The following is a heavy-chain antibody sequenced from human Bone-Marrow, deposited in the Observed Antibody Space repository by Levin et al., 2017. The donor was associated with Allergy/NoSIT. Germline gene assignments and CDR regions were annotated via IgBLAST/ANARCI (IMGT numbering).Heavy chain of an antibody. CDR1: GFTFSGSA. J-gene: IGHJ4*02. Sequence: GGSLRLSCVASGFTFSGSAMSWVRQAPGKGLQWVSGLSATGGTIYYADSVKGRFTISRDNSKNTLWLQMNSLRAEDTAIYYCVKGRDGYSPIGGHCGQGTLVTVSS. CDR2: LSATGGTI. D-gene: IGHD5-24*01. V-gene: IGHV3-23*01. CDR3: VKGRDGYSPIGGH.